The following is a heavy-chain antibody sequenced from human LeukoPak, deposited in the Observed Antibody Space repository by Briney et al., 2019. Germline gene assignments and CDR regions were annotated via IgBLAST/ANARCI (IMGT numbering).Heavy chain of an antibody. J-gene: IGHJ4*02. CDR3: ARERFGGMVRGVIITRALDY. D-gene: IGHD3-10*01. CDR2: IYTSGST. Sequence: SETLSLTCTVSGGSISSGSYYWSWIRQPAGKGLEWIGRIYTSGSTNYNPSLKSRVTISVDTSKNQFSLKLSSVTAADTAVYYCARERFGGMVRGVIITRALDYWGQGTLVTVSS. V-gene: IGHV4-61*02. CDR1: GGSISSGSYY.